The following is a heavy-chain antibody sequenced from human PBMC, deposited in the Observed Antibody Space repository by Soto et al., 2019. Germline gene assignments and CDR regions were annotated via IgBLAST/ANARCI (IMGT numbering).Heavy chain of an antibody. CDR2: INPNSGNI. CDR3: ARAVRWLQPRNGESYYFDY. Sequence: ASVKVSCKASGDTFTTYDINWVRQATGHGLEWMGWINPNSGNIGYAQRFQGRVTMTRDTAIRTAYMEVSSLRSDDTAVYYCARAVRWLQPRNGESYYFDYWGQGTLVTVSS. CDR1: GDTFTTYD. J-gene: IGHJ4*02. V-gene: IGHV1-8*01. D-gene: IGHD3-10*01.